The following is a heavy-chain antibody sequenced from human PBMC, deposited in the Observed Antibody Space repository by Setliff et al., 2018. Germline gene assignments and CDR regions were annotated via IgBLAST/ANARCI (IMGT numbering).Heavy chain of an antibody. J-gene: IGHJ4*02. D-gene: IGHD3-10*01. Sequence: PGGSLRLSCAASGFTFSRYAMNWVRQTPGKGLEWVSYISASSANIQYADSVKGRFTISRDNAKNSLFLQMNNLRAEDTALYYCASSSGWIPWIPHWGPGTLVTVSS. CDR1: GFTFSRYA. CDR3: ASSSGWIPWIPH. CDR2: ISASSANI. V-gene: IGHV3-21*05.